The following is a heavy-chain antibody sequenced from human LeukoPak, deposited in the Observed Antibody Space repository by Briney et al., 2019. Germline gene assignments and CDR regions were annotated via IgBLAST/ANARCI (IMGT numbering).Heavy chain of an antibody. CDR3: ARQTLRSVDFDY. CDR1: GYSFTSYW. D-gene: IGHD5-12*01. Sequence: GESLKISCKGSGYSFTSYWISWVRQMPGKGLEWMGRIDPSDSYTNYSPSLQGHVTISADKSTSTAYLQWSSLKASDTAMYYCARQTLRSVDFDYWGQGTLVTVSS. V-gene: IGHV5-10-1*01. CDR2: IDPSDSYT. J-gene: IGHJ4*02.